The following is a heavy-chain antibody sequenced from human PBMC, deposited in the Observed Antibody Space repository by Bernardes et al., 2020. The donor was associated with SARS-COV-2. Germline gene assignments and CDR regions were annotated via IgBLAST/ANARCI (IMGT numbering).Heavy chain of an antibody. D-gene: IGHD6-13*01. CDR3: AKIGSVQQLVDY. CDR2: ISWNSGSI. Sequence: GGSLRLSCAASGFTFDDYAMHWVRQAPGKGLEWVSGISWNSGSIGYADSVKGRFTISRDNAKNSLYLQMNSLRAEDTALYYCAKIGSVQQLVDYWGQGTLVTVSS. J-gene: IGHJ4*02. V-gene: IGHV3-9*01. CDR1: GFTFDDYA.